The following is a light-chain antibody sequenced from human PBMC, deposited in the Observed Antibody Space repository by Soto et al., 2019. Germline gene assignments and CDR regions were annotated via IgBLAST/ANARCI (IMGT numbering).Light chain of an antibody. CDR3: LVSCSGAWV. CDR1: TGAVTSGHY. J-gene: IGLJ3*02. CDR2: QTT. V-gene: IGLV7-46*01. Sequence: QAVVTQEPSMTVSPGVTVTLTCGSSTGAVTSGHYPYWFQQKAGQAPRILIYQTTNKHSWTPARFSGSLLGGKDALTLSCAPHCDEADYYCLVSCSGAWVFGGGTKPTV.